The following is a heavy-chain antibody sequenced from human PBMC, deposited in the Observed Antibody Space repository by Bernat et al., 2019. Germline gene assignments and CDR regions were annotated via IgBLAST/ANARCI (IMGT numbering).Heavy chain of an antibody. D-gene: IGHD3-3*01. J-gene: IGHJ4*02. CDR1: GFTFSNYW. V-gene: IGHV3-74*01. CDR3: ARGPSYDFWSGYPPYGDY. Sequence: EVQLVESGGGFVQPGGSLRLSCAASGFTFSNYWMHWVRQAPGKGLVWVSRISSDGSTTSYADSVKGRFTISRDNAKNTLFLQMNSLSAEDTAVYFCARGPSYDFWSGYPPYGDYWGQGTLVTVSS. CDR2: ISSDGSTT.